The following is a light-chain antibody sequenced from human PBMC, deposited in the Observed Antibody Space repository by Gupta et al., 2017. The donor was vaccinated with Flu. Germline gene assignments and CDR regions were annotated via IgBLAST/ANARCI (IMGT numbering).Light chain of an antibody. J-gene: IGKJ1*01. CDR2: KAS. V-gene: IGKV1-5*03. Sequence: SVGDRVTITCRASQSISSWLAWYQQKPGKAPKLLIYKASSLESGVPSRFSGSGSGTEFTLTISSLQPDDFATYYCQQYNSYSGTFGQGTKVEIK. CDR3: QQYNSYSGT. CDR1: QSISSW.